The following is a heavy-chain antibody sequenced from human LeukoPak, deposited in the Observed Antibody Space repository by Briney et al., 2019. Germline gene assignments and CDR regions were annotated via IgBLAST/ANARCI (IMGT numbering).Heavy chain of an antibody. V-gene: IGHV3-30*18. CDR1: GFTFSSYG. Sequence: GRSLRLSCAASGFTFSSYGMHWVRQAPGKGLEWVAVISYDGSNKYYADSVKGRFTISRDNSKNTLYLQMNSLRAEDTAVYYCAKGDSSGYYPRVFDYWGQGTLVSVSS. D-gene: IGHD3-22*01. CDR2: ISYDGSNK. J-gene: IGHJ4*02. CDR3: AKGDSSGYYPRVFDY.